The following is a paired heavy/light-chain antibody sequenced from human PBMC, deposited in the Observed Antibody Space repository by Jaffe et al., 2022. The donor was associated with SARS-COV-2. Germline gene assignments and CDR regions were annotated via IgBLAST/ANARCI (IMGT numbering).Light chain of an antibody. J-gene: IGKJ2*01. CDR2: LGS. Sequence: DIVMTQSPLSLPVTPGEPASISCRSSQSLLHSNGYNYLDWYLQKPGQSPQLLIYLGSNRASGVPDRFSGSGSGTDFTLKISRVEAEDVGVYYCMQALQTPHTFGQGTKLEIK. V-gene: IGKV2-28*01. CDR3: MQALQTPHT. CDR1: QSLLHSNGYNY.
Heavy chain of an antibody. V-gene: IGHV4-4*07. J-gene: IGHJ6*02. Sequence: QVQLQESGPGLVKPSETLSLTCTVSGGSISSYYWSWIRQPAGKGLEWIGRIYTSGSTNYNPSLKSRVTMSVDTSKNQFSLKLSSVTAADTAVYYCASTVTTRYYYYGMDVWGQGTTVTVSS. CDR2: IYTSGST. CDR3: ASTVTTRYYYYGMDV. D-gene: IGHD4-17*01. CDR1: GGSISSYY.